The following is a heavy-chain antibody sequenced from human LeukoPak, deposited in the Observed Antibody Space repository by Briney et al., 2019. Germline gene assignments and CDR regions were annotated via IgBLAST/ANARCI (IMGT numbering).Heavy chain of an antibody. CDR2: IIPIFGTA. Sequence: ASVKVSCKASGGTFSSYAISWVRQAPGQGLEWMGGIIPIFGTANYAQKFQGRVTITADKSTSTAYMELSSLRSEDTAVYYCAGGRRGYSYGRYYLDCWGQGTLVTVSS. J-gene: IGHJ4*02. D-gene: IGHD5-18*01. CDR3: AGGRRGYSYGRYYLDC. V-gene: IGHV1-69*06. CDR1: GGTFSSYA.